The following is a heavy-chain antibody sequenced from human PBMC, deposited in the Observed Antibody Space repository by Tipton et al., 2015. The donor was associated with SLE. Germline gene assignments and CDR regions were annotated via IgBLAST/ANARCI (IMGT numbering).Heavy chain of an antibody. CDR2: IYYSGST. CDR1: GGSINNYY. D-gene: IGHD5-24*01. Sequence: TLSLTCTVSGGSINNYYWSWIRQPPGKGLEWIGYIYYSGSTNYNPSLKSRVTISVDTSKNQFSLKLSSVTAADTAMYYCVGTRDAYDETGGFDIWGQGTMVTVSS. V-gene: IGHV4-59*08. J-gene: IGHJ3*02. CDR3: VGTRDAYDETGGFDI.